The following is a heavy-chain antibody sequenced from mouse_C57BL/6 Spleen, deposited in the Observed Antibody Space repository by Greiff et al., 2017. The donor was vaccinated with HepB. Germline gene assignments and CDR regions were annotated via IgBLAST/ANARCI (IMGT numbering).Heavy chain of an antibody. CDR2: ISSGGSYT. Sequence: DVMLVESGGDLVKPGGSLKLSCAASGFTFSSYGMSWVRQTPDKRLEWVATISSGGSYTYYPDSVKGRFTISRDNAKNTLYLQMSSLKSEDTAMYYCARHDDYGGYWGQGTTLTVSS. CDR1: GFTFSSYG. CDR3: ARHDDYGGY. V-gene: IGHV5-6*02. D-gene: IGHD2-4*01. J-gene: IGHJ2*01.